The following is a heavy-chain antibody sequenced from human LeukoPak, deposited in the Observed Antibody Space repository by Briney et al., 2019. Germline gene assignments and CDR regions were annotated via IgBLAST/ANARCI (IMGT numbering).Heavy chain of an antibody. CDR1: GFTFSSYA. Sequence: GRSLRLSCAASGFTFSSYAMHWVRQAPGKGLEWVAVISYDGSNKYYADSVKGRFTISRDNSKNTLYLQMNSLRAEDTAVYYCAREEGDDLGYYFDYWGQGTLVTVSS. J-gene: IGHJ4*02. D-gene: IGHD1-1*01. CDR3: AREEGDDLGYYFDY. CDR2: ISYDGSNK. V-gene: IGHV3-30*04.